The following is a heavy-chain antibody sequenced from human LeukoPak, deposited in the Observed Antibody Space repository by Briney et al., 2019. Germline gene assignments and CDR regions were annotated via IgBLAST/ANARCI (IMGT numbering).Heavy chain of an antibody. Sequence: GGSLRLSCVASEFTFSSYAVSWVRQAPGMGLEWVSFMSYNGGRVHYADSVKGRFTISRDKSRNTVYLQMNSLRAEDTAVYYCGKDQGNGDYYRNYYYMEVWGKGTTVIVSS. CDR1: EFTFSSYA. V-gene: IGHV3-23*01. CDR2: MSYNGGRV. CDR3: GKDQGNGDYYRNYYYMEV. D-gene: IGHD4-17*01. J-gene: IGHJ6*03.